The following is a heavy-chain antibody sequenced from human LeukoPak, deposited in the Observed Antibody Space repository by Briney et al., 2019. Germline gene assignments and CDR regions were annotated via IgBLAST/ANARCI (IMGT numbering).Heavy chain of an antibody. D-gene: IGHD3-3*01. CDR2: IRSDGITI. V-gene: IGHV3-74*01. CDR1: GLTFSNYM. J-gene: IGHJ4*02. Sequence: GGSLRLSCAASGLTFSNYMMHWVRQAPGKGLVWVSRIRSDGITITYADSVKGRFTISRDNAKNTLYLQMNSLRAEDTAVYYCATDRGWRTSGYYLYYFEYWGQGTLVTYSS. CDR3: ATDRGWRTSGYYLYYFEY.